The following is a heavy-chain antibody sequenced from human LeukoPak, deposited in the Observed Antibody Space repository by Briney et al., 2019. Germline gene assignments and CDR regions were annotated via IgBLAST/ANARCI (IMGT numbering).Heavy chain of an antibody. D-gene: IGHD1-26*01. CDR3: ASSGGATGN. Sequence: PGGSLRLSCAASGFILIDYWMTWVRQAPGKGLEWVANIKQDGSLKYYVDSVKGRFTISRDNTKNSLFLQLSSLGPEDTAVYYCASSGGATGNWGQGTLVTVSS. J-gene: IGHJ4*02. CDR1: GFILIDYW. V-gene: IGHV3-7*02. CDR2: IKQDGSLK.